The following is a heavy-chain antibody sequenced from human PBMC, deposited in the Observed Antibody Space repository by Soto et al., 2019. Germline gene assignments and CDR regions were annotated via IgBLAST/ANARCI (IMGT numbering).Heavy chain of an antibody. D-gene: IGHD3-10*01. V-gene: IGHV4-59*08. J-gene: IGHJ6*03. CDR1: GGSISSYY. Sequence: QVQLQESGPGLVKPSETLSLTCTVSGGSISSYYWSWIRQPPGKGLEWIGYIYNSGSTNYNPSLESRVTIAVDTSKNQFSLKLSSVTAADTAVYYCARRGLYGSGMYYYYMDVWGKGTTVTVSS. CDR3: ARRGLYGSGMYYYYMDV. CDR2: IYNSGST.